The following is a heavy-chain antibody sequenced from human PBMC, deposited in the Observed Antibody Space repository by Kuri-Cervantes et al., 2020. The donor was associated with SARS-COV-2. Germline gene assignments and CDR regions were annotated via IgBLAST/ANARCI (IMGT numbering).Heavy chain of an antibody. D-gene: IGHD3-3*01. CDR2: IKSKTDGGTT. V-gene: IGHV3-15*01. CDR3: TTGYDFWSGYYRFDYYYYYMDV. J-gene: IGHJ6*03. Sequence: GESLKISCAASGFTVSSNYMSWVRQAPGKGLEWVGRIKSKTDGGTTDYAAPVKGRFTISRDDSKNTLYLQMNSLKTEDTAVYYCTTGYDFWSGYYRFDYYYYYMDVWGKGTTVTVSS. CDR1: GFTVSSNY.